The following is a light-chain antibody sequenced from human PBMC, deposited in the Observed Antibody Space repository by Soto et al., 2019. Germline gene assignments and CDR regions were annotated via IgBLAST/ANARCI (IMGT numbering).Light chain of an antibody. Sequence: QSALTQPASVSESPGQSITISCTGTSSDIGGYNYVSWYQQHPGKAPKLMIYDVSNRPSGISNRFSGSRSGNTASLTISGLQADDDDDYYCSSYTSSSTVIFGGGTKLTVL. CDR1: SSDIGGYNY. J-gene: IGLJ2*01. CDR2: DVS. V-gene: IGLV2-14*01. CDR3: SSYTSSSTVI.